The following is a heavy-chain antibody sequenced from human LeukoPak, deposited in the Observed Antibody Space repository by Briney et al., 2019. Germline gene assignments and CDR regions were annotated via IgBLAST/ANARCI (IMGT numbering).Heavy chain of an antibody. J-gene: IGHJ4*02. D-gene: IGHD1-26*01. CDR3: ARSDTSGSYYRY. Sequence: PGRSLRLSCAASGFTFDDYAMHWVRQAPGKGLEWVSGISWNSGSIGYADSVKGRFTISRDNAKNSLYLQMNSLRAEDTAVYYCARSDTSGSYYRYWGQGTLVTVSS. CDR2: ISWNSGSI. CDR1: GFTFDDYA. V-gene: IGHV3-9*01.